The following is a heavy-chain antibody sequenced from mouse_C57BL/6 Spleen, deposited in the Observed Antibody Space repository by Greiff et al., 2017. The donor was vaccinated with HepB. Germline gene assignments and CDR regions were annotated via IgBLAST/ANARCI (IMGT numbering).Heavy chain of an antibody. J-gene: IGHJ4*01. Sequence: EVQLQQSGPELVKPGASVKISCKASGYSFPGYYMNWVKLSPEKSLEWIGALNPSTGVTTYNQKFKAKATLTVDKSSSTAYMQLKSLTSEASAVYYWARSREPLAMDYWGQGTSVTVSS. CDR2: LNPSTGVT. CDR1: GYSFPGYY. D-gene: IGHD6-1*01. V-gene: IGHV1-42*01. CDR3: ARSREPLAMDY.